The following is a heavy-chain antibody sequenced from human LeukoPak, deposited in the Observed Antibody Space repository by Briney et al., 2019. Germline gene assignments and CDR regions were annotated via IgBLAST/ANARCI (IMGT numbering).Heavy chain of an antibody. J-gene: IGHJ4*02. V-gene: IGHV4-59*01. Sequence: PSETLSLTCTVSGGSISGYFWTWIRQPPGKGLQWIGHSYYKGSTNYSTSLKSRVTISVDSSKNQFSLKLSSVTAADTAVYHCARRYYDSSGYYRYYFDYWGQGTLVTVSS. D-gene: IGHD3-22*01. CDR1: GGSISGYF. CDR2: SYYKGST. CDR3: ARRYYDSSGYYRYYFDY.